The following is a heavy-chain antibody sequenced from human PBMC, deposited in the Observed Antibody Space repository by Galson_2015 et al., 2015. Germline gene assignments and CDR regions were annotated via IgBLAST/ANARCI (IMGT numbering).Heavy chain of an antibody. CDR2: IKQDGSEK. CDR3: ARILGIQLWERDS. V-gene: IGHV3-7*01. J-gene: IGHJ4*02. Sequence: SLRLSCAASEFTFSSFWMSWVRQAPGKGLEWVANIKQDGSEKYYVDSVKGRFTISRDNAESSLYLQMNSLRAEDTAVYYCARILGIQLWERDSWGPGPLVTVSS. D-gene: IGHD5-18*01. CDR1: EFTFSSFW.